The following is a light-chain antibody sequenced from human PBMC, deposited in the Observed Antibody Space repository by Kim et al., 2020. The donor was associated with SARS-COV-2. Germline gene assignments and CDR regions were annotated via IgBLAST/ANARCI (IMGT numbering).Light chain of an antibody. CDR1: QRVSTN. CDR2: GAS. CDR3: QQYNNWPRT. J-gene: IGKJ1*01. V-gene: IGKV3-15*01. Sequence: EIVMTQSPATLSVSPGERATLSCRASQRVSTNFAWYQQKPGQAPRLLIYGASTRATGIPARFSGSGSGTEFTLTISSLQSEDFAVYYCQQYNNWPRTFGQGTKVDIK.